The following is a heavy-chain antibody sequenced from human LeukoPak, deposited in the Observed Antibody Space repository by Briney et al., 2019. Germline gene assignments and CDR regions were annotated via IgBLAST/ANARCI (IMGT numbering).Heavy chain of an antibody. V-gene: IGHV3-30*04. CDR1: RFIFSSYA. CDR2: LSYDGSDK. J-gene: IGHJ3*02. D-gene: IGHD6-13*01. Sequence: GGSLRLSCAASRFIFSSYAMHWVRQAPGKGLEWVAVLSYDGSDKCYADSVKGRFTISRDNSRNTLYLQMNSLRTEDTAMYYCARGGSSWDFAFDIWGQGTMVTVSS. CDR3: ARGGSSWDFAFDI.